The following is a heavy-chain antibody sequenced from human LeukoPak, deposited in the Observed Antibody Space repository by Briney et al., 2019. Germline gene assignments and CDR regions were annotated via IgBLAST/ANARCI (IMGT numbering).Heavy chain of an antibody. J-gene: IGHJ4*02. Sequence: GESLKISCKSSGYSFTSYWIGWVRQMPGEGLEWVGIIYPGDSDTRYSPSFQGQVTISADKSISTAYLQWSSLKASDTAMYYCARHPHDSSGYSAFHIDYWGQGTLVTVSS. CDR1: GYSFTSYW. CDR2: IYPGDSDT. CDR3: ARHPHDSSGYSAFHIDY. D-gene: IGHD3-22*01. V-gene: IGHV5-51*01.